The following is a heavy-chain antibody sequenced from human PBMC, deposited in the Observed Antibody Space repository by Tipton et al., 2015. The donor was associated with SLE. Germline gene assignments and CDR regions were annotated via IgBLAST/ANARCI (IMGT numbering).Heavy chain of an antibody. V-gene: IGHV4-39*07. CDR1: GGSISSSSYY. CDR2: IYYRGST. CDR3: ARTSGDSLGYFDY. Sequence: TLSLTCTVSGGSISSSSYYWGWIRQPPGKGLEWIGSIYYRGSTYYNPSLRSRVTISVDTSKNQFSLKLSSVTAADTAVYYCARTSGDSLGYFDYWGQGTLVTVSS. J-gene: IGHJ4*02. D-gene: IGHD3-10*01.